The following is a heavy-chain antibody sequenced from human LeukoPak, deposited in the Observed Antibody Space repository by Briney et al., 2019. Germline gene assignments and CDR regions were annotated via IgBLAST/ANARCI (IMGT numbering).Heavy chain of an antibody. D-gene: IGHD2-2*01. J-gene: IGHJ3*02. CDR3: ARESIVVVPTTMDDASDI. CDR2: IKQDGSEQ. V-gene: IGHV3-7*01. CDR1: GFTFSHYY. Sequence: PGGSLRLSCAASGFTFSHYYMSWVRQAPGKGLEWVANIKQDGSEQFYLDSVKGRFTISRDNAKNALYLQMHSLRVEDTAVNYCARESIVVVPTTMDDASDIWGQGTMVTVSS.